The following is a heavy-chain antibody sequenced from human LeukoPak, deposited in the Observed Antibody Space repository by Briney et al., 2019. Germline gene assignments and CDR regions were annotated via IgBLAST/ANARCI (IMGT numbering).Heavy chain of an antibody. CDR1: GYSIGSGYQ. Sequence: SETLSLTCSVSGYSIGSGYQWGWIRQAPGKGLEWIGYIYYSGDTNYNPSLKSRVTVSVDTSKDQFSLKLTSVTAADTAVYYCVRGPYGSGISNWFDPWGQGTQVIVSS. CDR3: VRGPYGSGISNWFDP. D-gene: IGHD3-10*01. CDR2: IYYSGDT. V-gene: IGHV4-38-2*02. J-gene: IGHJ5*02.